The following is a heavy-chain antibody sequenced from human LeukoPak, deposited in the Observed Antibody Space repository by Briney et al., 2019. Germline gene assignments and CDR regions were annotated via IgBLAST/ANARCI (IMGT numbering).Heavy chain of an antibody. CDR3: AREIFVPPYYYYGMDV. D-gene: IGHD3-10*02. CDR2: ISYDGSNK. Sequence: PGGSLRLSCAASGFTFSSYAMHWVRQAPGKGLEWVAVISYDGSNKYYADSVKGRFTISRDNSKNTLYLQTNSLRAEDTAVYYCAREIFVPPYYYYGMDVWGQGTTVTVSS. CDR1: GFTFSSYA. J-gene: IGHJ6*02. V-gene: IGHV3-30-3*01.